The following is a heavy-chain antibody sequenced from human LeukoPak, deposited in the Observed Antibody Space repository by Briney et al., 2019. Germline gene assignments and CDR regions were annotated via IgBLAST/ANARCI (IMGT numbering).Heavy chain of an antibody. CDR2: INTDNGHT. V-gene: IGHV1-3*04. CDR1: GYTFTTYI. CDR3: ARYYDYNNYGWFDP. D-gene: IGHD4-11*01. Sequence: ASVKVSCKASGYTFTTYIVHWVRRAPGQGLEWMGWINTDNGHTKYSQKFQGRVTITRDTSASTAYMELSSLRSEDTAVYYCARYYDYNNYGWFDPWGQGTLVTVSS. J-gene: IGHJ5*02.